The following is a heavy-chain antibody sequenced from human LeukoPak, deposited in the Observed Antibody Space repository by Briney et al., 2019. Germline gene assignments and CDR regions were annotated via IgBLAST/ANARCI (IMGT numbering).Heavy chain of an antibody. Sequence: GGSLTLACAASGFTFSSFAMSWVRQAPGKGLGWVSAISGSGGSTYYADSVKGRFTICRDNSKNTLYLQMNSLRAEDTAVYYCAKDLGSTWGSYRWYYFDYWGQGTLVTVSS. D-gene: IGHD3-16*02. V-gene: IGHV3-23*01. CDR1: GFTFSSFA. CDR3: AKDLGSTWGSYRWYYFDY. CDR2: ISGSGGST. J-gene: IGHJ4*02.